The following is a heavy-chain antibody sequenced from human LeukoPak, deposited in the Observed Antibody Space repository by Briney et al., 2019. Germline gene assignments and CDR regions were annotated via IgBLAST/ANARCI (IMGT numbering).Heavy chain of an antibody. V-gene: IGHV5-51*01. CDR2: IYPGDSDT. Sequence: GESLKISCKGSGYSFTSYWIGWVRQMPGKGLEWMGIIYPGDSDTRYSPSFQGQVTISADKSISTAYLQWNSLKAPDTAMYYCARRRTPPYFYGSGSRGGDAFDIWAKGQWSPSLQ. CDR1: GYSFTSYW. CDR3: ARRRTPPYFYGSGSRGGDAFDI. J-gene: IGHJ3*02. D-gene: IGHD3-10*01.